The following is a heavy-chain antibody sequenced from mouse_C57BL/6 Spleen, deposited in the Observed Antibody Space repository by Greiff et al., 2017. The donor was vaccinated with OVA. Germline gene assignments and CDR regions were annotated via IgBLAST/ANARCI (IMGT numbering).Heavy chain of an antibody. CDR2: ILPGSGST. CDR3: ARGGFRADGYYFFAY. Sequence: QVQLKESGAELMKPGASVKLSCKATGYTFTGYWIEWVKQRPGHGLEWIGEILPGSGSTNYNEKFKGKATFTADTSSNTAYMQLSSLTTEDSAIYYCARGGFRADGYYFFAYWGQGTLVTVAA. J-gene: IGHJ3*01. V-gene: IGHV1-9*01. D-gene: IGHD2-3*01. CDR1: GYTFTGYW.